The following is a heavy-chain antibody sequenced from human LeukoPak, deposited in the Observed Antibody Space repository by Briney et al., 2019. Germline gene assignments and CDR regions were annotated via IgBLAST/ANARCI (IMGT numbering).Heavy chain of an antibody. CDR1: GFTFSSYD. D-gene: IGHD2-21*02. CDR3: AKDPGGHIVVVTASMGY. V-gene: IGHV3-23*01. J-gene: IGHJ4*02. CDR2: ISGSGGST. Sequence: GVLLRLTCAATGFTFSSYDMRWVRQAPGKGLEWVSAISGSGGSTYYADSVKGRFTISRDNSKNTLYLQMNSLRAEDTAVYYCAKDPGGHIVVVTASMGYWGQGTLVTVSS.